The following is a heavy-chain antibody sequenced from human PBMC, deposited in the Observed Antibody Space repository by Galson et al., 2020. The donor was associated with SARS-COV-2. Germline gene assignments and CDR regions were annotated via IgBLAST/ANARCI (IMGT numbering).Heavy chain of an antibody. J-gene: IGHJ6*03. V-gene: IGHV3-23*01. CDR1: GFTFSSYA. CDR2: ISGSGGST. CDR3: VTGMDV. Sequence: GESLKISCAASGFTFSSYAMSWVRQAPGKGLEWVSGISGSGGSTYYADSVKGRFTISRDNSKNTLYLQMNSLRAEDTAVYYCVTGMDVWGKGTTVTVSS.